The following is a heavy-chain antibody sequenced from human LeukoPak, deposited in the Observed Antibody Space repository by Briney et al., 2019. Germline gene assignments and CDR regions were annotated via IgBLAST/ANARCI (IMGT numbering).Heavy chain of an antibody. CDR3: ARDLVVPTYNWFDP. Sequence: SQTLSLTCTVSGGSISSGSYYWSWIRQPAGKGLEWIGRIYTSGSTNYNPSLKSRVTVSLDTSRNQFSLKLTSVTAADTAVYYCARDLVVPTYNWFDPWGQGTLVTVSS. J-gene: IGHJ5*02. CDR2: IYTSGST. CDR1: GGSISSGSYY. D-gene: IGHD3-22*01. V-gene: IGHV4-61*02.